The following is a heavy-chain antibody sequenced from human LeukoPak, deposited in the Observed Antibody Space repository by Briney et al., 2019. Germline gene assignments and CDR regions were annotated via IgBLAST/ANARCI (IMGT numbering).Heavy chain of an antibody. V-gene: IGHV3-23*01. CDR3: AGYQLLYEFDY. J-gene: IGHJ4*02. Sequence: GGSLRLSCAASGLTFSSYAMSWVRQAPGKGLEWVSAISGSGGSTYYADSVKGRFTISRDNSKNTLYLQMNSLRAEDTAVYYCAGYQLLYEFDYWGQGTLVTVSS. CDR1: GLTFSSYA. CDR2: ISGSGGST. D-gene: IGHD2-2*02.